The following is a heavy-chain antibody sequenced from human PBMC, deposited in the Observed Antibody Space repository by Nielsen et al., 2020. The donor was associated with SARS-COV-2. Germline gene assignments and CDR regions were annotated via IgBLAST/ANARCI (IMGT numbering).Heavy chain of an antibody. CDR1: GYTFTSYG. CDR3: AKDSSYNWNDVTYGMDV. Sequence: ASVNVSCKASGYTFTSYGISWVRQAPGQGLEWMGWISAYNGNTNYAQKLQGRVTMTTDTSTSTAYMELRSLRTEDTALYYCAKDSSYNWNDVTYGMDVWGQGTTVTVSS. J-gene: IGHJ6*02. D-gene: IGHD1-1*01. V-gene: IGHV1-18*01. CDR2: ISAYNGNT.